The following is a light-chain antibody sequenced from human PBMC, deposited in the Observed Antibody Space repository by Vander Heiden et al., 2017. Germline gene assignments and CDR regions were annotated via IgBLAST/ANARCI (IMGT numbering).Light chain of an antibody. CDR3: QQLYT. J-gene: IGKJ2*01. CDR1: QGISSY. CDR2: AAS. Sequence: DIQLTQSPSFLSASVGDRVTITCRASQGISSYLAWYQQKPGKAPKLLIYAASTLQSGVPSRFSGSGSGTEFTLTISSLQPEDFATYDGQQLYTFGSGIK. V-gene: IGKV1-9*01.